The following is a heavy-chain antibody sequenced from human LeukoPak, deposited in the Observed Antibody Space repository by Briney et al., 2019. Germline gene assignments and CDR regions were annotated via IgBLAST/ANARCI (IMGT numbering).Heavy chain of an antibody. CDR3: ARGRNTMVRGVSRRYNWFGP. CDR2: INHSGST. D-gene: IGHD3-10*01. CDR1: GGSFSGYY. V-gene: IGHV4-34*01. J-gene: IGHJ5*02. Sequence: SETLSLTCAVYGGSFSGYYWSWIRQPPGKGLEWIGEINHSGSTNYNPSLKSRVTISVDTSKNQFSLKLSSVTAADTAVYYCARGRNTMVRGVSRRYNWFGPWGQGTLVTVSS.